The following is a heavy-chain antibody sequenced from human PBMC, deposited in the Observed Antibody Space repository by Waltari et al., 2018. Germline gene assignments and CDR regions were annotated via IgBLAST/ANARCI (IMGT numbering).Heavy chain of an antibody. J-gene: IGHJ4*02. D-gene: IGHD1-1*01. V-gene: IGHV4-4*02. CDR3: ARDRGRGLYLDT. Sequence: QLQLQESGPGPVQPSVPLSPICAVAGYSMRTSDYWSWVRQPPGKGLEWIGRVRGDGKTNYNPSFASRVTMSLDTSTYHFALKLTSATAADTALYYCARDRGRGLYLDTWGQGTLVTVSP. CDR2: VRGDGKT. CDR1: GYSMRTSDY.